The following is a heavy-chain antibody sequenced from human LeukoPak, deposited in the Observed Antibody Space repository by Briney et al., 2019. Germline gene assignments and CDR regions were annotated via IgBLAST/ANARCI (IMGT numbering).Heavy chain of an antibody. CDR1: GYTFTTYG. J-gene: IGHJ4*02. Sequence: ASVKVSCKASGYTFTTYGITWVRQAPGQGLEWLGWISTYNGNTNYAQKFQGRVTMTRDTSISTAYMELSRLRSDDTAVYYCARGIVVVPSTSVWGQGTLVTVSS. V-gene: IGHV1-18*01. D-gene: IGHD2-2*01. CDR3: ARGIVVVPSTSV. CDR2: ISTYNGNT.